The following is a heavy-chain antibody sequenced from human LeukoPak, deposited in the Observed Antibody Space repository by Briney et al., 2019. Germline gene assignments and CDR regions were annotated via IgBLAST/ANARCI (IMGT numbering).Heavy chain of an antibody. CDR1: GGTFSSYV. J-gene: IGHJ4*02. Sequence: ASVKVSCKASGGTFSSYVISWVRQAPGQGLEWMGGIIPIFGTTNYAQKFQGRVTITADESTSTAYMELSSLRSEDTAVYYCATSRAGNYGSGSYSSFDYWGQGTLVTVSS. CDR3: ATSRAGNYGSGSYSSFDY. D-gene: IGHD3-10*01. CDR2: IIPIFGTT. V-gene: IGHV1-69*13.